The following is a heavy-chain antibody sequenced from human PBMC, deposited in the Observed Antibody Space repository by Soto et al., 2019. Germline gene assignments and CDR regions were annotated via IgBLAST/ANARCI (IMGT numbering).Heavy chain of an antibody. V-gene: IGHV1-3*01. D-gene: IGHD1-1*01. J-gene: IGHJ3*01. CDR1: GYTFTSYA. CDR2: INAGNGNT. CDR3: ASIRTTGTNTDAFHF. Sequence: ASVKVSCKASGYTFTSYAMHWVRQAPGQRLEWMGWINAGNGNTKYSQKFQGRVTITRDTSASTAYMELSSLRSEDTAVYYCASIRTTGTNTDAFHFRDQGTLLTVS.